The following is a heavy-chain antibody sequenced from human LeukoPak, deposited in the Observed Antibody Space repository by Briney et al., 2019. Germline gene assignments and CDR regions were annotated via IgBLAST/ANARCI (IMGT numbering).Heavy chain of an antibody. CDR3: AKTTQESALMLDGFDI. CDR1: GFTFSYVY. D-gene: IGHD5-24*01. Sequence: GGSLRLSCAASGFTFSYVYMTWIRQAPGKGLEWVSYISGDGANIFYADSVKGRFTISRDNTLYLQMNSLRVEDTGVYFCAKTTQESALMLDGFDIWGQGTVVAVSS. J-gene: IGHJ3*02. V-gene: IGHV3-11*01. CDR2: ISGDGANI.